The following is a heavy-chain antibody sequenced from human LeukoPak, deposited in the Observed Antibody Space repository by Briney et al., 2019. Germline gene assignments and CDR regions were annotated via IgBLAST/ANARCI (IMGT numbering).Heavy chain of an antibody. CDR1: GGSISGSSYY. V-gene: IGHV4-39*07. CDR2: IYYSGST. CDR3: ARGSQSRGSSWYFDY. J-gene: IGHJ4*02. Sequence: SETLSLTCTVSGGSISGSSYYWGWIRQPPGKGLEWVGSIYYSGSTYYNPSPKSRVTISVDRSKNQLSLKLSSVTAADTAVYFCARGSQSRGSSWYFDYWGQGTLVTVSS. D-gene: IGHD6-13*01.